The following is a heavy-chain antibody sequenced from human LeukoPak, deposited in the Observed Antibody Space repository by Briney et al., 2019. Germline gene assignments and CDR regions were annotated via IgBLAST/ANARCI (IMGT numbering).Heavy chain of an antibody. J-gene: IGHJ4*02. CDR3: ARSENNGIDYYDY. D-gene: IGHD1-14*01. CDR1: GGSIISYY. V-gene: IGHV4-59*01. Sequence: PSETLSLTCTVPGGSIISYYWTWIRQPPGKGLEWIGYIYYTGSTIYNPSLSSRVTISVDTSKNQFSLKLSSVTAADTAMYYCARSENNGIDYYDYWGQGTQVTVSS. CDR2: IYYTGST.